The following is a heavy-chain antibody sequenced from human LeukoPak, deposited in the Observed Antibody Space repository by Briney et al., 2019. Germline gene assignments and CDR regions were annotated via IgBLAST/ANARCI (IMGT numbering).Heavy chain of an antibody. J-gene: IGHJ4*02. CDR1: GFTFSGSA. Sequence: GGSLRLSCAASGFTFSGSAMHWVRQASGKGLEWVGRIRSKANSYATAYAASVKGRFTISRDDSKNTAYLQMNRLKTEDTAVYYCTRPLGVYCSGGSCYSNWGQGTLVTVSS. CDR3: TRPLGVYCSGGSCYSN. D-gene: IGHD2-15*01. CDR2: IRSKANSYAT. V-gene: IGHV3-73*01.